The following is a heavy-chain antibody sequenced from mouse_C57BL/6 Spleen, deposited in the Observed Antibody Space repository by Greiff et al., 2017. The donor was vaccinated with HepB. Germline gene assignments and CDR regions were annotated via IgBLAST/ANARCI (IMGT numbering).Heavy chain of an antibody. CDR1: GYAFTNYL. Sequence: QVQLKESGAELVRPGTSVKVSCKASGYAFTNYLIEWVKQRPGQGLEWIGVINPGSGGTNYNEKFKGKATLTADKSSSTAYMQLSSLTSEDSAVYVCARGELGSSGGTNWYFDVWGTGTTVTVSS. J-gene: IGHJ1*03. CDR3: ARGELGSSGGTNWYFDV. D-gene: IGHD1-3*01. CDR2: INPGSGGT. V-gene: IGHV1-54*01.